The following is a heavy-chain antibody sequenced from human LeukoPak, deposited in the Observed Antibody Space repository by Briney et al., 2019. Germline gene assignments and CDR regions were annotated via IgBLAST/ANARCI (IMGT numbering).Heavy chain of an antibody. J-gene: IGHJ5*02. CDR1: GFTFSSYA. CDR2: ISYDGSNK. D-gene: IGHD6-13*01. CDR3: ARDRYSSSWYYGWFDP. V-gene: IGHV3-30-3*01. Sequence: PGGSLRLSCAASGFTFSSYAMHWVRQAPGKGLEWVAVISYDGSNKYYADSVKGRFTISRDNSKNTLYLQMNSLRAEDTAVYYCARDRYSSSWYYGWFDPWGQGTLVTVSS.